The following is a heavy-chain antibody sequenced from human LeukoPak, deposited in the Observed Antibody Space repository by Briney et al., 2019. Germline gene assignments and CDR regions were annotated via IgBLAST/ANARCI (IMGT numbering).Heavy chain of an antibody. CDR1: GFTFSSYA. Sequence: PGRSLRLSCAASGFTFSSYAMHWVRQAPGKGLEWVAVISYDGSNKYYADSVKGRFTISRDNSENTLYLQMNSLRAEDTAVYYCARIHLFLDRGLIRGVDSWGQGTLVSVPS. J-gene: IGHJ4*02. V-gene: IGHV3-30-3*01. CDR2: ISYDGSNK. CDR3: ARIHLFLDRGLIRGVDS. D-gene: IGHD3-10*01.